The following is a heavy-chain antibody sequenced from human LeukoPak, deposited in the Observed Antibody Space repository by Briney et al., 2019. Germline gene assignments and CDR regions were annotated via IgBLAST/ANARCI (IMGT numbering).Heavy chain of an antibody. CDR1: GFTFSSYE. CDR3: AKDDGWLQYNY. Sequence: GGSLRLSCAASGFTFSSYEMNWVRQAPGKGLEWVSYISTTGSSIYYADSVKGRFTISRDNVKNLLYLQMNSLRAEDTAVYYCAKDDGWLQYNYWGQGTLVTVSS. D-gene: IGHD5-24*01. V-gene: IGHV3-48*03. CDR2: ISTTGSSI. J-gene: IGHJ4*02.